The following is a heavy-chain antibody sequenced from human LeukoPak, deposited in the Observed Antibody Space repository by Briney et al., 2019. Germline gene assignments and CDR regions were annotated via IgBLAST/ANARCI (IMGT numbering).Heavy chain of an antibody. D-gene: IGHD3-3*01. Sequence: GGSLRLSCAASGFTFSNAWMSWVRQAPGKGLEWVGRIKSKTDGGTTDYAAPVKGRFTIPRDDSKNTLYLQMNSLKTEDTAVYYCTTEEAAREYDFWSGYYAAFDIWGQGTMVTVSS. J-gene: IGHJ3*02. CDR2: IKSKTDGGTT. V-gene: IGHV3-15*01. CDR1: GFTFSNAW. CDR3: TTEEAAREYDFWSGYYAAFDI.